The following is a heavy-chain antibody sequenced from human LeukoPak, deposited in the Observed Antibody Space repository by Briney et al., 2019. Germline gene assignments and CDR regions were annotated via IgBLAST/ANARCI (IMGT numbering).Heavy chain of an antibody. Sequence: PSETLSLTCAVSGYSISSVYFWGWLRRPPGKGLEWIGTIDHSGSTYYNPSLKSRVTMSVDTSKNQFSLNLSSVTAADTAFYYCARNGGYGKFDCWGQGTLVTVSS. D-gene: IGHD1-26*01. CDR1: GYSISSVYF. V-gene: IGHV4-38-2*01. J-gene: IGHJ4*02. CDR2: IDHSGST. CDR3: ARNGGYGKFDC.